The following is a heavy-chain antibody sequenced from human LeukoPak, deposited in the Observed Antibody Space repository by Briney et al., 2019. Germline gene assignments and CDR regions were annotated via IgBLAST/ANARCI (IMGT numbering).Heavy chain of an antibody. CDR1: GFTFSNYA. Sequence: PGGSLRLSCAASGFTFSNYAMHWVRQAPGKGLEYVSAVSNSGGSTYYANSVKGRFTISRDNSKNTLYLQMNSLRAEDTAVYYCAKASDYGGNNPSDYWGQGTLVTVSS. CDR2: VSNSGGST. V-gene: IGHV3-64*01. CDR3: AKASDYGGNNPSDY. J-gene: IGHJ4*02. D-gene: IGHD4-23*01.